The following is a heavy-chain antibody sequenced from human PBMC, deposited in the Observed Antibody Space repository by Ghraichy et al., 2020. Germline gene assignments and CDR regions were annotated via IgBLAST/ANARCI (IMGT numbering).Heavy chain of an antibody. CDR3: AKAPIVVVITPIDY. V-gene: IGHV3-23*01. D-gene: IGHD3-22*01. Sequence: GGSLRLSCAASGFTFSSYAMSWVRQAPGKGLEWVSAISGSGGSTYYADSVKGRFTISRDNSKNTLYLQMNSLRAEDTAVYYCAKAPIVVVITPIDYWGQGTLVTVSS. CDR2: ISGSGGST. J-gene: IGHJ4*02. CDR1: GFTFSSYA.